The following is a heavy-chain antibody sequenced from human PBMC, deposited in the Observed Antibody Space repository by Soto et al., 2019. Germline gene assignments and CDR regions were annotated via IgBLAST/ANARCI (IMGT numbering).Heavy chain of an antibody. Sequence: GGSLRLPCAASGFTFSSYSMNWVRQAPGKGLEWVSYISSSSSTIYYADSVKGRFTISRDNAKNSLYLQMNSLRDEDTAVYYCARDKRLERRSYYYYGMDVWGQGTTVTVSS. CDR1: GFTFSSYS. CDR2: ISSSSSTI. V-gene: IGHV3-48*02. D-gene: IGHD1-1*01. J-gene: IGHJ6*02. CDR3: ARDKRLERRSYYYYGMDV.